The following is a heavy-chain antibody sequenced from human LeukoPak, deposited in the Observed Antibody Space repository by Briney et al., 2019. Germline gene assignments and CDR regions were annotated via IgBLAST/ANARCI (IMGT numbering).Heavy chain of an antibody. J-gene: IGHJ4*02. Sequence: PSETLSLTCTVSGGSISSYYWSWLRQPPGKGLEWIGYIYYSGSTNYNPSLKSRVTISVDTSKNQFSLKLSSVTAADTAVYYCARVFYGDYPDYWGQGTLVTVSS. CDR1: GGSISSYY. V-gene: IGHV4-59*01. CDR2: IYYSGST. CDR3: ARVFYGDYPDY. D-gene: IGHD4-17*01.